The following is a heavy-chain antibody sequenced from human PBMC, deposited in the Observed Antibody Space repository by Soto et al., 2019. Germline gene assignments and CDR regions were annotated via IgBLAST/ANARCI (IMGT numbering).Heavy chain of an antibody. Sequence: EVQLVESGGGLVQPGRSLRLSCAASGFTFEDYVMHWVRQAPGKGLEWVSGISWNRGRIGYADSVKGRFTISRDNAKNSLYLQMNSLRAEDTALYYCAKEHYYGDYAFDYWGQGTLVTVSS. CDR2: ISWNRGRI. V-gene: IGHV3-9*01. J-gene: IGHJ4*02. CDR3: AKEHYYGDYAFDY. CDR1: GFTFEDYV. D-gene: IGHD4-17*01.